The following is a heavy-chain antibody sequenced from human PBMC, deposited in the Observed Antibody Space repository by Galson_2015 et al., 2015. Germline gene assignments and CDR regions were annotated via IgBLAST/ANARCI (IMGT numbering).Heavy chain of an antibody. Sequence: SLRLSCAASGFTFSSYSMNWVRQAPGKGLEWVSSISSSSSYIYYADSVKGRFTISRDNAKNSLYLQMNSLRAEDTAVYYCASRRITMVRGSGYYYYGMDVWGQGTTVTVSS. CDR2: ISSSSSYI. CDR3: ASRRITMVRGSGYYYYGMDV. J-gene: IGHJ6*02. V-gene: IGHV3-21*01. CDR1: GFTFSSYS. D-gene: IGHD3-10*01.